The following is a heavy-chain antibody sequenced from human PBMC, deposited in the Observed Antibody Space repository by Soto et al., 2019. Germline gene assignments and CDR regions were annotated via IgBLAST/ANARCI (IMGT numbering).Heavy chain of an antibody. V-gene: IGHV3-33*01. J-gene: IGHJ6*02. CDR3: ARAQGYSGYDLFLPRSYYYYGMDV. D-gene: IGHD5-12*01. CDR1: GFTFSSYG. CDR2: IWYDGSNK. Sequence: PGGSLRLSCAASGFTFSSYGMHWVRQAPGKGLEWVAVIWYDGSNKYYADSVKGRFTISRDNSKNTLYLQMNSLRAEDTAVYYWARAQGYSGYDLFLPRSYYYYGMDVWGQGTTVTVSS.